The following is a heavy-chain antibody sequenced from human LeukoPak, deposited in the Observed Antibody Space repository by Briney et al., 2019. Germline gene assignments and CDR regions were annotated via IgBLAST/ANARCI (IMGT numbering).Heavy chain of an antibody. V-gene: IGHV6-1*01. CDR2: TYYRSKWFI. J-gene: IGHJ4*02. CDR1: GDSVSSNGAA. Sequence: SQTLSLTCGFSGDSVSSNGAAWNWIRQSPSRGLEWLGRTYYRSKWFINYAPFVKSRIIINPDTPKNQVSLQLNSVTPEDTAVYYCTRSDCSSGRCPGFDNWGQGTLVTVSS. D-gene: IGHD6-19*01. CDR3: TRSDCSSGRCPGFDN.